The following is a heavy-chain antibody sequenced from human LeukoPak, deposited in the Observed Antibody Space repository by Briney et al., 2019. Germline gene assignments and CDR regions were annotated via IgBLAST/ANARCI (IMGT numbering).Heavy chain of an antibody. J-gene: IGHJ6*03. CDR1: GGSFSGYY. CDR3: ARGGSSPTQYYYYYYYMDV. Sequence: SETLSLTCAVYGGSFSGYYWSWIRQPPGKGLEWIGEINHSGSTNYNPSLKSRVTTSVDTSKNQFSLKLSSVTAADTAVYYCARGGSSPTQYYYYYYYMDVWGKGTTVTVSS. V-gene: IGHV4-34*01. D-gene: IGHD1-26*01. CDR2: INHSGST.